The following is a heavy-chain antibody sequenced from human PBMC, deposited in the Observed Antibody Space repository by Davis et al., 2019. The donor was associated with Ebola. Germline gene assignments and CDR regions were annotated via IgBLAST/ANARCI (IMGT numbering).Heavy chain of an antibody. CDR2: IYYSGST. Sequence: SETLSLTCIVSGGSISSGGYYWSWIRQPPGKGLEWIGYIYYSGSTNYNPSLKSRVTISVDTSKNQFSLKLSSVTAADTAVYYCARGGRYDFWSGYYLFDYWGQGTLVTVSS. CDR3: ARGGRYDFWSGYYLFDY. J-gene: IGHJ4*02. D-gene: IGHD3-3*01. V-gene: IGHV4-61*08. CDR1: GGSISSGGYY.